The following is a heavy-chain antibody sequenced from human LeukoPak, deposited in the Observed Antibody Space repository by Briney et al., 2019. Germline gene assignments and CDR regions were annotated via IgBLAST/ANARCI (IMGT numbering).Heavy chain of an antibody. CDR1: GFTFSSYA. CDR3: AKVDVLRYFDWLFSASGSNAFDI. V-gene: IGHV3-23*01. Sequence: GGSLRFSCAASGFTFSSYAMSWVRQAPGKGLEWVSAISGSGGSTYYADSVKGRFTISRDNSKNTLYLQMNSLRAEDTAVYYCAKVDVLRYFDWLFSASGSNAFDIWGQGTMVTVSS. J-gene: IGHJ3*02. CDR2: ISGSGGST. D-gene: IGHD3-9*01.